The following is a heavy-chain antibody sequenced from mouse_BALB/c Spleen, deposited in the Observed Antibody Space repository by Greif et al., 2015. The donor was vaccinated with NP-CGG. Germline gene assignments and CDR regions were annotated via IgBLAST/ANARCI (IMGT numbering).Heavy chain of an antibody. D-gene: IGHD1-1*02. Sequence: EVKVVESGGGLVQTGGSLKLSCAASGFTFSSYGMSWVRQTPDKRLELVATINSNGGSTYYPDSVKGRFTISRDNAKNTLYLQMSSLKSEDTAMYYCARVGNYFDYWGQGTTLTVSS. CDR1: GFTFSSYG. J-gene: IGHJ2*01. CDR2: INSNGGST. CDR3: ARVGNYFDY. V-gene: IGHV5-6-3*01.